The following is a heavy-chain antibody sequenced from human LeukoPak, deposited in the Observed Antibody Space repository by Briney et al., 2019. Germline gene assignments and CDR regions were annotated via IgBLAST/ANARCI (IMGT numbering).Heavy chain of an antibody. Sequence: GGSLRLSCAASGFTFSSYAMSWVRQAPGKGLEWVSAISGSGGSTYYADSVKGRFTISRDNSKNTLYLQTNSLRAEDTAVYYCAKDHPTYYYDSSGYFDWGQGTLVTVSS. D-gene: IGHD3-22*01. J-gene: IGHJ4*02. CDR2: ISGSGGST. CDR3: AKDHPTYYYDSSGYFD. V-gene: IGHV3-23*01. CDR1: GFTFSSYA.